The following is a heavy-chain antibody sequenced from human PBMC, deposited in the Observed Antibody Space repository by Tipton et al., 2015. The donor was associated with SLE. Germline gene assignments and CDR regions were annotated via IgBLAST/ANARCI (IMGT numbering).Heavy chain of an antibody. D-gene: IGHD2-2*02. CDR3: ARGFLYDGFQV. J-gene: IGHJ1*01. V-gene: IGHV4-39*07. CDR1: GGSISESTYS. Sequence: TLSLTCTVSGGSISESTYSWGWIRQAPGKGLEWIGSMYFSGNTYYNPFLRSRVTISADTSKNQFSLRLNSVTAADTAVYYCARGFLYDGFQVWGQGTLVTVSS. CDR2: MYFSGNT.